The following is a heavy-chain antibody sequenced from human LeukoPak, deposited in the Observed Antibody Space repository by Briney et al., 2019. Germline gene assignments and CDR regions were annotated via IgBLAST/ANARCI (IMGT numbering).Heavy chain of an antibody. CDR1: GGSFSGYY. D-gene: IGHD3-10*01. CDR2: INHSGST. CDR3: ARNGDDAFDI. V-gene: IGHV4-34*01. Sequence: SETLSLTCAVYGGSFSGYYWSWIRQPPGKGLAWIGEINHSGSTNYNPSLKSRVTISVDTSKNQFSLKLSSVTAADTAVYYCARNGDDAFDIWGQGTMVTVSS. J-gene: IGHJ3*02.